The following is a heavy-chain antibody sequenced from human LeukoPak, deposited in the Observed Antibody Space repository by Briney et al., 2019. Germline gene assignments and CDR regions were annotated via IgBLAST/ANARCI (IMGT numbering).Heavy chain of an antibody. CDR3: AKNNVLTGKLDY. J-gene: IGHJ4*02. D-gene: IGHD3-10*01. CDR1: GFTFSSYT. CDR2: ISSSSSYI. Sequence: PGGSLRLSCTASGFTFSSYTMNWVRQAPGKGLEWVSSISSSSSYIYYADSVKGRFTISRHNAKSSLYLQMNSLSAEDTAVYYCAKNNVLTGKLDYWGQGTLVTVSS. V-gene: IGHV3-21*01.